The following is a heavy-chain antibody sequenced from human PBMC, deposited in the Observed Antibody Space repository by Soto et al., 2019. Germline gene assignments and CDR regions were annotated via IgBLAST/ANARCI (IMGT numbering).Heavy chain of an antibody. CDR3: AKDPRYIYGSSVDY. V-gene: IGHV3-30*18. CDR1: GFTFSTYG. Sequence: QVQLVESGGGVVQPGRSLRLTCEVSGFTFSTYGMHWVRQAPGKGLEWVALISYDGRNKYYADSVKGRFTISRDNSKNTLFLQMNSLRAEDTAVYYCAKDPRYIYGSSVDYWGQGTLVTVSS. CDR2: ISYDGRNK. D-gene: IGHD5-18*01. J-gene: IGHJ4*02.